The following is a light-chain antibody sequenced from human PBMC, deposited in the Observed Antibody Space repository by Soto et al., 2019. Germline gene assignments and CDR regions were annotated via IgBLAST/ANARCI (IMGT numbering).Light chain of an antibody. J-gene: IGKJ1*01. Sequence: EIVLTQSPGTLSLSPGERATLSCRASQSVSSTYLIWYQQKPGHAPRLLIYGASSRATGVPDRFSGGGSGTDFTLTISRLEPEDFAVYYCQQYNNWPPWTFGQGTKVDIK. CDR2: GAS. V-gene: IGKV3-20*01. CDR1: QSVSSTY. CDR3: QQYNNWPPWT.